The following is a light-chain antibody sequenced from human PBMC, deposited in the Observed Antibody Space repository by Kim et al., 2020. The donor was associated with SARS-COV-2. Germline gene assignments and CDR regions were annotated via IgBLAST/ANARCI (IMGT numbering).Light chain of an antibody. CDR1: QSVSSH. CDR3: QHLGA. Sequence: ALLLVTPGELATLACRGSQSVSSHLARYQQKPGQAPRLLIYGASPRATGIPARFSGSGSGTEFTLTISSLQSEDFSIYYCQHLGAFGQGTKVDI. V-gene: IGKV3-15*01. CDR2: GAS. J-gene: IGKJ1*01.